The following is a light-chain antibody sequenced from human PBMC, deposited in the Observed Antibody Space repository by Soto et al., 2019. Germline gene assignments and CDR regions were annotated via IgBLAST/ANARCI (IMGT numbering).Light chain of an antibody. V-gene: IGKV1-6*01. CDR2: DXS. Sequence: AIHMTQSPCSLSASVGGRVTMTXRASQGIRNDLGWYQQEPGXAPKXXXYDXSSLHSGFPSSLSGSGSGTDFTRTISSMQPEDCATYYCLQDYKYPCTFGQGTRLEIK. J-gene: IGKJ5*01. CDR3: LQDYKYPCT. CDR1: QGIRND.